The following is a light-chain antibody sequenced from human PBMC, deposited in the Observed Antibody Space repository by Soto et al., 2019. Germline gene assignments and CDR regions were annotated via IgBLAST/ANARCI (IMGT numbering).Light chain of an antibody. CDR3: QHYNEWPLT. CDR1: QTVSNN. J-gene: IGKJ4*01. V-gene: IGKV3-15*01. Sequence: ERVMTQFPATLSVSPGAKATLSCRASQTVSNNLAWYQQKPGQAPRLLIYFASTWATGVPARFSGSGSGTEFTLTISNLQSEDSAVYYCQHYNEWPLTFGGGTKLETK. CDR2: FAS.